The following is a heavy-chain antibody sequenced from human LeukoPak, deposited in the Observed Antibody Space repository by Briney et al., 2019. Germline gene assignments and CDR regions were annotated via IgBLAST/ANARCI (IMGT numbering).Heavy chain of an antibody. V-gene: IGHV3-11*04. CDR2: ISGSGNTI. D-gene: IGHD3-22*01. Sequence: GGSLRLSCAASEFAFSDYFMSWIRQAPGKGLECISYISGSGNTINYADSVKGRFTISRDNAKNSLYLQMNSLRVEDTAIYYCASPKYYYDSSGFDYWGQGTLVTVSS. J-gene: IGHJ4*02. CDR1: EFAFSDYF. CDR3: ASPKYYYDSSGFDY.